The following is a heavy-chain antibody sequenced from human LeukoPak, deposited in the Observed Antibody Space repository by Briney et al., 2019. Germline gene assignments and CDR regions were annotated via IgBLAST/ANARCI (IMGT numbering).Heavy chain of an antibody. Sequence: SETQSLTCAVYGGSVSGYYWSWIRQPPGKGLEWIGDINHSGSTNYNPSLKSRVTISVDTSKNQFSLKLSSVTAADTAVYYCARGRYSSSWYNYNWFDPWGQGTLVTVSS. CDR3: ARGRYSSSWYNYNWFDP. CDR1: GGSVSGYY. CDR2: INHSGST. D-gene: IGHD6-13*01. V-gene: IGHV4-34*01. J-gene: IGHJ5*02.